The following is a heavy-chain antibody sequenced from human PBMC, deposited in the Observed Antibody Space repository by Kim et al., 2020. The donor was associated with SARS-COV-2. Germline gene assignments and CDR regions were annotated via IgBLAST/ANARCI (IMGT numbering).Heavy chain of an antibody. J-gene: IGHJ6*01. V-gene: IGHV3-23*01. CDR3: AKDRCGYCRLDY. D-gene: IGHD2-21*01. Sequence: GGSLRLSCAASGFSVSNNAMNWVRQAPGKGLEWVSAISSHGNTTYYGDAVKGRITITDDTTNKPYFQQMNSLTAEDTAVYYCAKDRCGYCRLDYWGPGT. CDR2: ISSHGNTT. CDR1: GFSVSNNA.